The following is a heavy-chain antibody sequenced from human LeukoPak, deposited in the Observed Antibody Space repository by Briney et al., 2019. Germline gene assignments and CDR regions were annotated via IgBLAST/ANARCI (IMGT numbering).Heavy chain of an antibody. CDR2: ISGSGDST. J-gene: IGHJ4*02. Sequence: GGSLRLSCAASGFTFSSYEMNWVRHPPGKGLEWVSAISGSGDSTYYADSVKGRFIISRDNSKNTLYLQMNSLRAEDTAVYYCAKDLPQYSNYDYWGQGTLVTVSS. CDR1: GFTFSSYE. V-gene: IGHV3-23*01. CDR3: AKDLPQYSNYDY. D-gene: IGHD4-11*01.